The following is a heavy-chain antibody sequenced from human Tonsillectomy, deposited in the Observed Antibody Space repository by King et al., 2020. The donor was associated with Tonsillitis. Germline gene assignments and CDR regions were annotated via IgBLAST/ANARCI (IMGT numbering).Heavy chain of an antibody. CDR2: ISSSSSYI. CDR1: GFTFSSYS. J-gene: IGHJ4*01. D-gene: IGHD2-15*01. V-gene: IGHV3-21*01. Sequence: VQLVESGGGLVKPGGSLRLSCAASGFTFSSYSMNWVRQAPGKGLEWVSSISSSSSYIYYADSVKGRFTISRDNAKNSLYLQMNSLRAEDTAVYYCARRPTCPETRSGSCYASYLRNKTYYFDYWGKGTLVTVSS. CDR3: ARRPTCPETRSGSCYASYLRNKTYYFDY.